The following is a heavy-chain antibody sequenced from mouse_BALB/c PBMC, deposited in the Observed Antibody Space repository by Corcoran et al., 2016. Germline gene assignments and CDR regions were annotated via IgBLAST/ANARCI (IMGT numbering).Heavy chain of an antibody. CDR2: INTYTGEP. D-gene: IGHD2-14*01. CDR1: GCTFTNYG. Sequence: QIQLVQSGPELKKPGETVKISCKASGCTFTNYGMNWVKQAPGKGLKWMGWINTYTGEPTYADDFKGRFAFSLETSASTAYLQINNLKTEDMATYFCARPYYRYEAWFAYWGQGTLVTVSA. J-gene: IGHJ3*01. V-gene: IGHV9-1*02. CDR3: ARPYYRYEAWFAY.